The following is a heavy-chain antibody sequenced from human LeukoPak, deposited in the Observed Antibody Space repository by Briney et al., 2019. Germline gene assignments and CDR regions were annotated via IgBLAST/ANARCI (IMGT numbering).Heavy chain of an antibody. CDR2: LTWNSRKI. J-gene: IGHJ3*02. V-gene: IGHV3-9*01. D-gene: IGHD3-22*01. Sequence: QSGGSLRLSCEGSGFTFEDFAMHWVRQTPGKGPEWVSGLTWNSRKIDYADSVKGRFTISRDNAKKSVYLQMNSLRPGDTAVYYCTKTNDGSGFLNDAYDIWGQGTKVIVSS. CDR1: GFTFEDFA. CDR3: TKTNDGSGFLNDAYDI.